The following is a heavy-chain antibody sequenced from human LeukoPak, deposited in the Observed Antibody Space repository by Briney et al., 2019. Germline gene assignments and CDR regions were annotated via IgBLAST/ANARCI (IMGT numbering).Heavy chain of an antibody. V-gene: IGHV4-39*07. Sequence: SEPLSLTCTVSGGSISSSSYYWGWIRQPPGKGLEWIGSIYYSGSTYYNPSLKSRVTISVDTSKNQFSLKLSSVTAADTAVYCCARGAPPYYYDSSGYYQGAFDIWGQGTMVTVSS. CDR1: GGSISSSSYY. CDR2: IYYSGST. CDR3: ARGAPPYYYDSSGYYQGAFDI. D-gene: IGHD3-22*01. J-gene: IGHJ3*02.